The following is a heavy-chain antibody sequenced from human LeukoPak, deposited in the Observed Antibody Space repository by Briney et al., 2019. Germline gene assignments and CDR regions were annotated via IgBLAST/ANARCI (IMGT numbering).Heavy chain of an antibody. J-gene: IGHJ3*02. Sequence: GGSLRLSCAASGFTVSSNYMSWVRQAPGKGLEWVSVIYSGGSTYYADSVKGRFTISRGNSKNTLYLQMNSLRAEDTAVYYCAREEGGCYHHPWGAFDIWGQGTMVTVSS. V-gene: IGHV3-53*01. CDR2: IYSGGST. D-gene: IGHD1-26*01. CDR1: GFTVSSNY. CDR3: AREEGGCYHHPWGAFDI.